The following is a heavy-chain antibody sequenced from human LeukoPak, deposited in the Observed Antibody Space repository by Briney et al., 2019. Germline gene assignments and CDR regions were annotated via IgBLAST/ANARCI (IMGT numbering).Heavy chain of an antibody. V-gene: IGHV3-48*03. CDR2: ISSSGSTI. J-gene: IGHJ4*02. Sequence: PGGSLRLSCAASGFTFSSYEMNWVRQAPGKGLEWVSYISSSGSTIYYADSVKGRFTISRDNAKNSLYLQMNSLRVEDTAVYYCARDPTIYYDSSGYWDYWGQGTLVTVSS. D-gene: IGHD3-22*01. CDR1: GFTFSSYE. CDR3: ARDPTIYYDSSGYWDY.